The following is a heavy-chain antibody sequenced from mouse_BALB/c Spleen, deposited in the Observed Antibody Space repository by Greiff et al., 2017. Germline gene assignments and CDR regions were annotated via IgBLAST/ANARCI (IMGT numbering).Heavy chain of an antibody. Sequence: EVKLVESGTVLARPGASVKMSCKASGYTFTSYWMHWVKQRPGQGLEWIGAIYPGNSDTSYNQKFKGKAKLTAVTSTSTAYMELSSLTNEDSAVYYCTRWHYGSSYYFDYWGQGTTLTVSS. D-gene: IGHD1-1*01. CDR3: TRWHYGSSYYFDY. V-gene: IGHV1-5*01. CDR2: IYPGNSDT. J-gene: IGHJ2*01. CDR1: GYTFTSYW.